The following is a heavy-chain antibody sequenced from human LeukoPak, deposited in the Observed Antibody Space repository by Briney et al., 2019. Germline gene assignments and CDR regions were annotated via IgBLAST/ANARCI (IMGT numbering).Heavy chain of an antibody. J-gene: IGHJ4*02. CDR1: GCTFGNHA. CDR2: ISGSGDTT. V-gene: IGHV3-23*01. Sequence: GGSLRLSCAASGCTFGNHAMTWVRQAPGKGLDWVSSISGSGDTTWYADSVKGRFTISRDSSKNTLYLQMNSLRADDTASYYCAEEGTVGGHSRGYFDHWGPGTLVTVAS. CDR3: AEEGTVGGHSRGYFDH. D-gene: IGHD4-23*01.